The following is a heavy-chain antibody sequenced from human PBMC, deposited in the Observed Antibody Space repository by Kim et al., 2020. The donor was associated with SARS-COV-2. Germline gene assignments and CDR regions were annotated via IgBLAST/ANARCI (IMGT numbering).Heavy chain of an antibody. Sequence: DYAAPVKGRFTISRDDSKNTLYLQMNSLKTEDTAVYYCTTEPQLWFVVGYWGQGTLVTVSS. D-gene: IGHD5-18*01. CDR3: TTEPQLWFVVGY. V-gene: IGHV3-15*01. J-gene: IGHJ4*02.